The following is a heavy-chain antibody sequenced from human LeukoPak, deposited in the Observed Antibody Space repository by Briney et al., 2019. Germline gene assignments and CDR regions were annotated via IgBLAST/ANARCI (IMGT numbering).Heavy chain of an antibody. Sequence: TGGSLRLSCAASGFTFSSYAMSWIRQPPGKGLEWIGEINHSGSTNYNPSLKSRVTISVDTSKNQFSLKLSSVTAADTAVYYCARGVSVATAHYDAFDIWGQGTMVTVSS. CDR1: GFTFSSYA. V-gene: IGHV4-34*01. J-gene: IGHJ3*02. CDR3: ARGVSVATAHYDAFDI. D-gene: IGHD2-15*01. CDR2: INHSGST.